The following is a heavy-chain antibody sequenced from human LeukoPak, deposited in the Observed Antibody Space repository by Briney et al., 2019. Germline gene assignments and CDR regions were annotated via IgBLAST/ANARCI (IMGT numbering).Heavy chain of an antibody. CDR1: GYTFTGYY. D-gene: IGHD6-19*01. V-gene: IGHV1-2*02. CDR2: INPNSGGT. Sequence: ASVKVSCKASGYTFTGYYMHWVRQAPGQGLEWMGWINPNSGGTNYAQKFQGRVTMTRDTSISKAYMELSRLRSDDTAVYYCARRIAVAGTFPFDYWGQGTLVTVSS. CDR3: ARRIAVAGTFPFDY. J-gene: IGHJ4*02.